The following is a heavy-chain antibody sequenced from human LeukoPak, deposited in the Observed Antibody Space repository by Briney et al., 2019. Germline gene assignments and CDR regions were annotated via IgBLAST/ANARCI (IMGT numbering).Heavy chain of an antibody. J-gene: IGHJ3*02. CDR2: IKPDDSEI. CDR1: GFTFTNNW. Sequence: GGSPRLSCVASGFTFTNNWMTWVRQVPGKGLEWVANIKPDDSEIYYVASVKGRFTISRDNAKNSVFLQMNSLRVEDTGIYYCARGRAIDIWGRGTMVTVSS. V-gene: IGHV3-7*04. CDR3: ARGRAIDI.